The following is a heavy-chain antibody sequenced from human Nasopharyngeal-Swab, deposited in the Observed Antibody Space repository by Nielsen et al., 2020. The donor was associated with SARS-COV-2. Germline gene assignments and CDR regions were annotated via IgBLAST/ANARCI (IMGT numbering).Heavy chain of an antibody. J-gene: IGHJ6*02. CDR1: GFTFSSYA. CDR3: ARDRDKAMVAYYYYYGIDV. CDR2: ISYDGSNK. Sequence: GESLKISCAASGFTFSSYAMHWVRQAPGKGLEWVAVISYDGSNKYYADSVKGRFTISRDNSKNMLYLQMNSLRAEDTAVYYCARDRDKAMVAYYYYYGIDVWGQGTTVTVSS. V-gene: IGHV3-30-3*01. D-gene: IGHD5-18*01.